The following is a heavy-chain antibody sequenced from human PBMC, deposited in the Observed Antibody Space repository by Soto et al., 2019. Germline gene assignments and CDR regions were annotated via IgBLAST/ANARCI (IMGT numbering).Heavy chain of an antibody. J-gene: IGHJ4*02. CDR3: VRGGGYDPFDY. Sequence: KASETLSLTCTVSGASISYGGFSWSWIRQSPGKGLEWIGYISHLENTYFHPSFKSRLTMSIDRSRNQFSLNLSSVTAADRAVYYCVRGGGYDPFDYWGQGVLVTASS. V-gene: IGHV4-30-2*06. CDR2: ISHLENT. D-gene: IGHD5-12*01. CDR1: GASISYGGFS.